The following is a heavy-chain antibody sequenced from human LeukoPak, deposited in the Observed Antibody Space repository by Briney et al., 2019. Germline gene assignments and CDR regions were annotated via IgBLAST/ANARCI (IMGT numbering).Heavy chain of an antibody. CDR3: ARGVIDSSGHPLDY. V-gene: IGHV1-8*03. Sequence: ASVKVSCKASGYTFTSYDINWVRQATGQGLEWMGWVNPNSGNTGYAQKFQGRVTITRNTSISTAYMELSSLRSEDTAAYYCARGVIDSSGHPLDYWGQGTLVTVSS. CDR1: GYTFTSYD. D-gene: IGHD3-22*01. CDR2: VNPNSGNT. J-gene: IGHJ4*02.